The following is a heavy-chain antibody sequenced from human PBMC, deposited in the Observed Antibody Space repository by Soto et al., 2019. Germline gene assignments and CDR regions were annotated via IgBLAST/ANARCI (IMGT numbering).Heavy chain of an antibody. J-gene: IGHJ6*02. D-gene: IGHD1-26*01. CDR1: GYTFTGYY. CDR3: AKQGAAEGLDV. CDR2: INPNSGDT. V-gene: IGHV1-2*02. Sequence: QVQLVQSGAEVKKPGASVKVSCKASGYTFTGYYMHWVRQAPGQGLEWMGWINPNSGDTKYAQKFQGRVIMTRDTSINTAYMELSRLRSDDTAVYYCAKQGAAEGLDVWGQGTTVTVSS.